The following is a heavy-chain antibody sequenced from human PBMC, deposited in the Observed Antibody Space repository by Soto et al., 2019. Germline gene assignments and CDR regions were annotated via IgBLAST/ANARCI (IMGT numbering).Heavy chain of an antibody. CDR2: ISYDGSNK. V-gene: IGHV3-30*18. CDR3: AKGDGGYGMADFSVLNWFDP. J-gene: IGHJ5*02. D-gene: IGHD3-3*01. CDR1: GFTFSSYG. Sequence: QVQLVESGGGVVQPGRSLRLSCAASGFTFSSYGMHWVRQAPGKGLEWVAVISYDGSNKYYADSVKGRFTISRENSKSTLYLQMNCLGAEDTAVYYCAKGDGGYGMADFSVLNWFDPWGQGTMVTVSS.